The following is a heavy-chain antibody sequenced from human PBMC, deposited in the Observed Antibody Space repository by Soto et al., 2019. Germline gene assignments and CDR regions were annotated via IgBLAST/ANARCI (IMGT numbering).Heavy chain of an antibody. V-gene: IGHV3-30*18. J-gene: IGHJ6*02. CDR3: AKDNEPPSYYYYGMDV. Sequence: GGSLRLSCAASGFTFSSYGMHWVRQAPGKGLEWVAVISYDGSNKYYADSVKGRFTISRDNSKNTLYLQMNSLRAEDTAVYYCAKDNEPPSYYYYGMDVWGQGTTVTVSS. CDR1: GFTFSSYG. CDR2: ISYDGSNK. D-gene: IGHD2-8*01.